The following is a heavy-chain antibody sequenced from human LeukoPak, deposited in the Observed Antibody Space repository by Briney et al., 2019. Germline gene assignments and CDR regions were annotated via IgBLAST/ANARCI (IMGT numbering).Heavy chain of an antibody. Sequence: SETLSLTCTVSGGSITSNNYYWGWIRQPPGKGLEWIASIYYSGSTYYNPSLKSRVTISVDTSKNQFSLKLSSVTAADTAVYYCARVHSGSSRKAFVPWGQGTLVTVSS. CDR2: IYYSGST. J-gene: IGHJ5*02. D-gene: IGHD1-26*01. CDR3: ARVHSGSSRKAFVP. CDR1: GGSITSNNYY. V-gene: IGHV4-39*07.